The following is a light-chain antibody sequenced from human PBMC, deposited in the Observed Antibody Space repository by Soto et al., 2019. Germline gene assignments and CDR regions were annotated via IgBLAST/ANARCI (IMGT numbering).Light chain of an antibody. J-gene: IGKJ1*01. CDR1: QSVSNNY. Sequence: EIVLTQSPAALSLSPGERATLSCRASQSVSNNYLAWYQQKPGQAPRRLIFGASGRATGIPDRFSGSGSGTDFTLTISRLEPEDFAVYYCQQYGTSPTFGQGTKVHIK. V-gene: IGKV3-20*01. CDR3: QQYGTSPT. CDR2: GAS.